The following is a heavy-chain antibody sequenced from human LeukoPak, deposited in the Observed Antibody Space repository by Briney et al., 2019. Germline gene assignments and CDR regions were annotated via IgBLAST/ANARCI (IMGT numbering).Heavy chain of an antibody. CDR3: ARGLIVVVPAADNWFDP. CDR1: GGSISSGDYY. Sequence: SQTLSLTCTVSGGSISSGDYYWSWIRQPPGKGLEWIGYIYYSGSTYYNPSLKSRVTISVDTSKNQFSLKLSSVTAADTAVYYCARGLIVVVPAADNWFDPWGQGTLVTVSS. D-gene: IGHD2-2*01. CDR2: IYYSGST. V-gene: IGHV4-30-4*08. J-gene: IGHJ5*02.